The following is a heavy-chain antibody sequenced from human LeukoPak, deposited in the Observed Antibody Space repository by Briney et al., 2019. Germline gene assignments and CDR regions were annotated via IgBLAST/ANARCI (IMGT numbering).Heavy chain of an antibody. J-gene: IGHJ4*02. CDR3: SRTLFGVVNY. CDR1: GFTFSNYW. Sequence: GGSLRLSCVASGFTFSNYWMHWVRQAPGKGQVWVSRINSDGSITNYADSVKGRFTISRDSAKNTLYLQMTSLRAEDTAVYYCSRTLFGVVNYWGQGTLVIVSS. CDR2: INSDGSIT. V-gene: IGHV3-74*01. D-gene: IGHD3-3*01.